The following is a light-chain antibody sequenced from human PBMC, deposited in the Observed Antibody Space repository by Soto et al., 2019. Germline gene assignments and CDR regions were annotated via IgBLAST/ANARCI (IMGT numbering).Light chain of an antibody. CDR3: QQATGLTRP. CDR2: AAS. Sequence: QESQGITSWLAWYQQKPGKAPKLLIYAASTLQGGVPSRFSGIGSGTEYNITFSSRLAEDFATLYCQQATGLTRPLGEGTKVDI. V-gene: IGKV1-12*01. CDR1: QGITSW. J-gene: IGKJ1*01.